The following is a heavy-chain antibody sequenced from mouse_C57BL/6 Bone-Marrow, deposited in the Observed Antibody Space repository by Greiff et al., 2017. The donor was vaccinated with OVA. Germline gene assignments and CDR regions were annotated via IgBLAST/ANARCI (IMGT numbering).Heavy chain of an antibody. J-gene: IGHJ2*01. CDR1: GFTFTDYY. Sequence: EVKLVESGGGLVQPGGSLSLSCAASGFTFTDYYMSWVRQPPGKALEWLGFIRNKANGYTTEYSASVKGRFTISRDNSQSILYLQMNALRAEDSATYYCARYLGLRPFDYWGQGTTLTVSS. V-gene: IGHV7-3*01. CDR2: IRNKANGYTT. D-gene: IGHD2-4*01. CDR3: ARYLGLRPFDY.